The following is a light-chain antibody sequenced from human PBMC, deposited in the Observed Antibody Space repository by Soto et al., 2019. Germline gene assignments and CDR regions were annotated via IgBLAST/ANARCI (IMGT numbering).Light chain of an antibody. CDR2: EVS. CDR1: SSDVGYYNY. CDR3: SSYTRSTTVV. Sequence: QSVLTQPASVSASPGQSITISCTGTSSDVGYYNYVSWYQQHPGKAPKLMIYEVSNRPSGVFERFSGSKSGNTASLTISGLQADDEADYYCSSYTRSTTVVFGGGTQLTVL. V-gene: IGLV2-14*01. J-gene: IGLJ2*01.